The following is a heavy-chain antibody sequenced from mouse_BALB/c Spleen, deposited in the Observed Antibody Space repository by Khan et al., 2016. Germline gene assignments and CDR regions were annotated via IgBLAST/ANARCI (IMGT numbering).Heavy chain of an antibody. CDR2: INSGSGGT. J-gene: IGHJ3*01. Sequence: VQLQESGAELVRPGTSVKVSCKASGYAFTNYLIEWVKQRPGQGLEWTGVINSGSGGTNYNEKFQGKATLTADKSSSTTYMQLSSLTSDGSAVYFCARTDDYGCSGAYWGQGALFTVST. D-gene: IGHD1-1*01. V-gene: IGHV1-54*01. CDR1: GYAFTNYL. CDR3: ARTDDYGCSGAY.